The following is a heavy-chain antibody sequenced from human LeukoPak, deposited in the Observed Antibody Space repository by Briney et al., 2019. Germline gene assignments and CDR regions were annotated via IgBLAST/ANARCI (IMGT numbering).Heavy chain of an antibody. J-gene: IGHJ1*01. CDR3: ASQTTVTTGHEYFQH. D-gene: IGHD4-17*01. CDR1: GYTFTSYY. CDR2: INPSGGST. Sequence: ASVKVSCKASGYTFTSYYMHWVRLAPGQGLEWMGIINPSGGSTSYAQKFQGRVTMTRDTSTSTVYMELSSLRSEDTAVYYCASQTTVTTGHEYFQHWGQGTLVTVSS. V-gene: IGHV1-46*01.